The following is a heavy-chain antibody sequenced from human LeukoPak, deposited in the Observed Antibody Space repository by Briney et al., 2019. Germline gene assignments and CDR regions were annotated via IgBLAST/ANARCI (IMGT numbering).Heavy chain of an antibody. J-gene: IGHJ6*02. CDR3: ARGTGSPYYYGMDV. V-gene: IGHV4-59*01. CDR1: SGSISSYY. Sequence: SETLSLTCTVSSGSISSYYWIWIRQPPGKGLEWIGYIYYSGSTNYNPSLESRVTISVDTSKNQFSLKLSSVTAADTAVYYCARGTGSPYYYGMDVWGQGTTVTVSS. D-gene: IGHD3-10*01. CDR2: IYYSGST.